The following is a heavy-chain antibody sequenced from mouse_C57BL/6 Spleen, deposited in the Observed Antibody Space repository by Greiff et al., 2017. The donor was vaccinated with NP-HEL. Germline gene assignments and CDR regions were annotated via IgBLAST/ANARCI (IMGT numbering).Heavy chain of an antibody. V-gene: IGHV1-55*01. CDR2: IYPGSGSN. CDR3: ARGTVVATKIDY. Sequence: QVQLQQPGAELVKPGASVKMSCKASGYTFTSYWITWVKQRPGQGLEWIGDIYPGSGSNNYNEKFKSKATLTVDTSSRTAYMQLSSLTSEDSAVYYCARGTVVATKIDYWGQGTTLTVSS. D-gene: IGHD1-1*01. J-gene: IGHJ2*01. CDR1: GYTFTSYW.